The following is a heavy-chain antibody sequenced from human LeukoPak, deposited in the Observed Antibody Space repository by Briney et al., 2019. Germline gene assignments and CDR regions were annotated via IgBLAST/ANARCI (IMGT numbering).Heavy chain of an antibody. CDR1: GFTFSSYS. CDR2: ISSSSSYI. V-gene: IGHV3-21*01. D-gene: IGHD6-13*01. CDR3: ARSFLSIAAAATDY. Sequence: PGGSLRLSCAASGFTFSSYSMNWVRQAPGKGLEWVSSISSSSSYIYYADSVKGRFTISRDNAKNSLYLQMNSLRAGDTAVYYCARSFLSIAAAATDYWGQGTLVTVSS. J-gene: IGHJ4*02.